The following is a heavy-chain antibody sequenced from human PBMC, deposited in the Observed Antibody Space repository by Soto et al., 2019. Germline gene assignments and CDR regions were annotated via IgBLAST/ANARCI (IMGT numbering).Heavy chain of an antibody. J-gene: IGHJ4*02. CDR3: ARSIHHSPGFDY. D-gene: IGHD6-6*01. CDR1: GFTFSNYD. CDR2: ITSHGHIT. V-gene: IGHV3-64*04. Sequence: PGGSLRLSCSASGFTFSNYDMVWVRQAPGKGLEYISAITSHGHITYYSTSLKTRLTISKDTSKNQVVLTMTNMDPVDTATYYCARSIHHSPGFDYWGQGTLVTVSS.